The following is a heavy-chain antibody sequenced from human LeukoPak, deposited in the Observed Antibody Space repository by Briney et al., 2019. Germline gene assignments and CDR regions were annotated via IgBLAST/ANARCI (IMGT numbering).Heavy chain of an antibody. CDR3: AKGSQLLYVGGFDY. CDR1: GFTFSNYA. D-gene: IGHD2-2*02. CDR2: ISGSGGST. J-gene: IGHJ4*02. Sequence: GGSLRLSCTASGFTFSNYAMNWVRQAPGKGLEWVSVISGSGGSTYYADSVKGRFAISRDNSKNTLYLQMNSLRAEDTAVYYCAKGSQLLYVGGFDYWGQGTLVTVSS. V-gene: IGHV3-23*01.